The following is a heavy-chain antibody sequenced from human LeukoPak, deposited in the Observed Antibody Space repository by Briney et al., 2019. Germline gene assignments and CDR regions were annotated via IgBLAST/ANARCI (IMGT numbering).Heavy chain of an antibody. V-gene: IGHV3-64*01. CDR3: ARGAEKVDY. Sequence: PGGSLRLSCAASGFTFSSYAMHWVRQAPGKGLEYVSAISSNGGSTYYANSVKGRFTISRDNSKNTLYLQMGSLRAEDMAVYYCARGAEKVDYWGQGTLVTVSS. J-gene: IGHJ4*02. CDR2: ISSNGGST. CDR1: GFTFSSYA.